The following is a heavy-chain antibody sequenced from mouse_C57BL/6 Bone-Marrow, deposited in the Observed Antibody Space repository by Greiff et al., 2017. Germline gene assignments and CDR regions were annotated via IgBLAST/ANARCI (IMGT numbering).Heavy chain of an antibody. Sequence: QVQLQQPGAELVKPGASVKVSCKASGYTFTSYWMHWVKQRPGQGLEWIGRIHPYDGDTNYNQKFKGKATLTVDKSSSTAYMQLSSLTSADSAVFYWASQLRCCYYAMDYWGQGTSVTVSS. D-gene: IGHD3-2*02. CDR3: ASQLRCCYYAMDY. CDR2: IHPYDGDT. J-gene: IGHJ4*01. CDR1: GYTFTSYW. V-gene: IGHV1-74*01.